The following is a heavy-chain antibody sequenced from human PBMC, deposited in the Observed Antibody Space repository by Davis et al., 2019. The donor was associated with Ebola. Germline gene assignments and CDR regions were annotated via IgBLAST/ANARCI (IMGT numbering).Heavy chain of an antibody. J-gene: IGHJ4*02. D-gene: IGHD3-22*01. CDR2: TYYTGNT. V-gene: IGHV4-59*01. Sequence: SDPLSLTCTLPGCSISTYYWSWIRQLPGKGLEWIGYTYYTGNTNYNPSLTSRITMSVDTSKNKFSLKLSSVTAAATAVYYYARSTEEFITVYYFDYWGQGTLVIVSS. CDR1: GCSISTYY. CDR3: ARSTEEFITVYYFDY.